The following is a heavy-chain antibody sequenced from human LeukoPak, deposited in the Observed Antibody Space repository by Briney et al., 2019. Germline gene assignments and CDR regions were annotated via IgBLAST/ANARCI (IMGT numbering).Heavy chain of an antibody. CDR1: GYTFTGYY. CDR2: INPNSGGT. V-gene: IGHV1-2*02. J-gene: IGHJ4*02. D-gene: IGHD4-17*01. CDR3: ARRAFWSTPYGDLPVYYFDY. Sequence: AASVKVSCKASGYTFTGYYMHWVRQAPGQGLEWMGWINPNSGGTNYAQTFQGRVTMTRDTAISTAYMEPSRLRSDDPAVYYPARRAFWSTPYGDLPVYYFDYWGQGTLVTVSS.